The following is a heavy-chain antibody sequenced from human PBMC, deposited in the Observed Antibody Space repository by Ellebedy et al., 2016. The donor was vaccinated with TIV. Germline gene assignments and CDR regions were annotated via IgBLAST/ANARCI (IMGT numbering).Heavy chain of an antibody. CDR1: GFSFSNYW. CDR2: IRTDGSDT. V-gene: IGHV3-74*01. D-gene: IGHD3-10*01. CDR3: ARDEVLGSGSSMD. J-gene: IGHJ4*02. Sequence: GESLKISCVASGFSFSNYWMHWVRQAPGKGLLWVSRIRTDGSDTSYADSVQGRFTISRDNAKNTGYLQMNSLRAEDTAVYYCARDEVLGSGSSMDWGQGTLVTVSP.